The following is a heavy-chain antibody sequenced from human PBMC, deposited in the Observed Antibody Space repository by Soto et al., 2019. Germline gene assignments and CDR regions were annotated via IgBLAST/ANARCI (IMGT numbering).Heavy chain of an antibody. V-gene: IGHV3-30*18. CDR3: AKAIEWLGGFDY. CDR1: GFTFSSYG. Sequence: QVQLVESGGGVVQPGRSLRLSCAASGFTFSSYGMHWVRQAPGKGLEWVAVISYDGSNKYYADSVKGRFTISRDNSKNTLYLQMNSLRAEDTAVYYCAKAIEWLGGFDYWGQGTLVTVSS. CDR2: ISYDGSNK. J-gene: IGHJ4*02. D-gene: IGHD3-3*01.